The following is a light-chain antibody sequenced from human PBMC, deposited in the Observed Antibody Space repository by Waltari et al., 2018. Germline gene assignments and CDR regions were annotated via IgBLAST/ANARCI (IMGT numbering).Light chain of an antibody. V-gene: IGKV3-11*01. J-gene: IGKJ2*01. CDR1: QSVSSY. Sequence: DIVLTQSPATLSLSPGERATLSCRASQSVSSYLAWYQQKPGQAPRLLIYDASNRATVIPARFSGSGAGTDFTLTISSLGPEDFAVYFCQQRSNWPPVYTFGQGTKLDIK. CDR3: QQRSNWPPVYT. CDR2: DAS.